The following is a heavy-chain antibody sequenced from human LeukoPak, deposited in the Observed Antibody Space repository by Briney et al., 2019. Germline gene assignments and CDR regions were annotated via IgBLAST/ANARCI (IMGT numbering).Heavy chain of an antibody. CDR1: GYSISSGYY. D-gene: IGHD2-2*01. V-gene: IGHV4-38-2*01. Sequence: SETLSLTCAVSGYSISSGYYWGWIRQPPGKGLEWIGSIYHSGSTYYNPSLKSRVTISVDTSKNPFSLKLSSVTAADTAVYYCAGTYCSSTSCYTDYWGQGTLVTVSS. J-gene: IGHJ4*02. CDR3: AGTYCSSTSCYTDY. CDR2: IYHSGST.